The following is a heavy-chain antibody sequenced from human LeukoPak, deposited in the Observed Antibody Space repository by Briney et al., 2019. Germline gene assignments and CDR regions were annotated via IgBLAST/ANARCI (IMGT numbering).Heavy chain of an antibody. V-gene: IGHV1-69*13. J-gene: IGHJ4*02. CDR1: GGTFSSYA. D-gene: IGHD6-6*01. CDR3: ARVAPEYSSSSDDY. CDR2: IIPIFGTA. Sequence: SVKVSCKASGGTFSSYAISWVRQAPGQGLEWMGGIIPIFGTANYAQKFQGRVTITADGSTSTAYMELSSLRSEDTAVYYCARVAPEYSSSSDDYWGQGTLVTVSS.